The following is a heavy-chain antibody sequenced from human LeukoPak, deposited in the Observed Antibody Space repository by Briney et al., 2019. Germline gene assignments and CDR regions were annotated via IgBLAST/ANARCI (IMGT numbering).Heavy chain of an antibody. D-gene: IGHD1-26*01. V-gene: IGHV1-69*04. CDR3: ARDPDNPGATSPYYYYYYMDV. CDR2: IIPILGIA. J-gene: IGHJ6*03. Sequence: GASVKVSCKASGGTFSSYTISWVRQAPGQGLEWMGRIIPILGIANYAQKFQGRVTITADKSTSAAYMELSSLRSEDTAVYYYARDPDNPGATSPYYYYYYMDVWGKGTTVTVSS. CDR1: GGTFSSYT.